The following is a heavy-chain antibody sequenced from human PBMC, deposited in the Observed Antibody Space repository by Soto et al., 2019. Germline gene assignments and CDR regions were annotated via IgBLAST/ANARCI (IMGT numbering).Heavy chain of an antibody. CDR1: GFTFNRFG. D-gene: IGHD3-3*01. CDR3: ARRPLWSGLSDYYYMDV. Sequence: EEQLVESGGALVQPGGSLRLSCAASGFTFNRFGMNWVRQAPGKGLEWISYISSASSTTQYAESVKGRFTISRDNVRDSVYLQMSSLRVEDTAVYYCARRPLWSGLSDYYYMDVWGKGTTVTVSS. CDR2: ISSASSTT. J-gene: IGHJ6*03. V-gene: IGHV3-48*01.